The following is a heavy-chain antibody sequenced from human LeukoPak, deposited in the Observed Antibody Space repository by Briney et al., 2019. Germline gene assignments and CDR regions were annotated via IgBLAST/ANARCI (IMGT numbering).Heavy chain of an antibody. CDR1: GYIFIDYY. CDR3: ARDLSPSSSWDYYYFGMDV. J-gene: IGHJ6*02. Sequence: ASVKVSCKASGYIFIDYYMHWAPQAPGQGLEWLGWINPNNGGTNYAQKFQGRVTMTRDTSTSTVYMELSSLRSEDTAVYYCARDLSPSSSWDYYYFGMDVWGQGTKVTVSS. D-gene: IGHD6-13*01. CDR2: INPNNGGT. V-gene: IGHV1-2*02.